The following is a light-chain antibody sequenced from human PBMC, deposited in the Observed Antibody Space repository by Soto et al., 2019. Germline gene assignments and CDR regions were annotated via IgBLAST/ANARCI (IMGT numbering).Light chain of an antibody. V-gene: IGLV1-44*01. CDR3: AAWDDSLNGHWV. J-gene: IGLJ3*02. Sequence: QSVLTQPPSASGTPGQRVTISCSGSSSNIGSNTVNWYQQLPGTAPKLLIYSDNRRPSGVPDRFSGSKSGTSAPLAISGLQSDDEADYCCAAWDDSLNGHWVFGGGTKLTVL. CDR2: SDN. CDR1: SSNIGSNT.